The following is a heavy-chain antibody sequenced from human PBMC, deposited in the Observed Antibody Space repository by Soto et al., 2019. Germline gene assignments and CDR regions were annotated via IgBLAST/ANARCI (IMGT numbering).Heavy chain of an antibody. CDR1: GGSFSGYY. Sequence: PSETLSLTCAVYGGSFSGYYWSWIRQPPGKGLEWIGEINHSGSTNYNPSLKSRVTISVDTSKNQFSLKLNSMTAADTAVYYCARGLDYGDYKASFDYWGQGTLVTVS. J-gene: IGHJ4*02. CDR3: ARGLDYGDYKASFDY. D-gene: IGHD4-17*01. V-gene: IGHV4-34*01. CDR2: INHSGST.